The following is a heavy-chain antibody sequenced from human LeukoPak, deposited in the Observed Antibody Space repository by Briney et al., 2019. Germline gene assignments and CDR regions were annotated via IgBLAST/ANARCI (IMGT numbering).Heavy chain of an antibody. CDR1: GGSISSGGHY. Sequence: SETLSLTCTVSGGSISSGGHYWRWIRQRPGKGLEWIGYINYSGSTYYNPSLKSRVSISLDTSQNHFSLRLSSVTAADTAVYYCARGSRQTYYDILTGYYIRYDAFDIWGQGTMVTVSS. CDR3: ARGSRQTYYDILTGYYIRYDAFDI. V-gene: IGHV4-31*03. D-gene: IGHD3-9*01. J-gene: IGHJ3*02. CDR2: INYSGST.